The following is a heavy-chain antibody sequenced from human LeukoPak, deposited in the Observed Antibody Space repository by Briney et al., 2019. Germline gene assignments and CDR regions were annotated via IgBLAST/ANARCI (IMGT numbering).Heavy chain of an antibody. J-gene: IGHJ4*02. V-gene: IGHV4-31*03. Sequence: SETLSLTCTVSGGSISSGAYYWSWIRQVPGKGLEWIGYGYFRGNSFYNPSLKGRVTISVDTSNNHFSLQLNSVTAADTAVYYCARDQTAMVHPLDYWGQGTLVTVSS. CDR2: GYFRGNS. CDR3: ARDQTAMVHPLDY. D-gene: IGHD5-18*01. CDR1: GGSISSGAYY.